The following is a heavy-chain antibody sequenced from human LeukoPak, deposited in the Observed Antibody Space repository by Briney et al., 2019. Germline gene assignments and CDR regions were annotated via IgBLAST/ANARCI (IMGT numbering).Heavy chain of an antibody. D-gene: IGHD3-22*01. Sequence: PSETLSLTCAGYGGSLSGYHWGLIRQPPGKGLGWVGEINHSGSTNYNPSLKSRVTISVDTSKNQFSLKLSSVTAADTAVYYCARPDYYDSSGYYYRHYFDYWGQGTLVTVSS. CDR2: INHSGST. V-gene: IGHV4-34*01. CDR3: ARPDYYDSSGYYYRHYFDY. CDR1: GGSLSGYH. J-gene: IGHJ4*02.